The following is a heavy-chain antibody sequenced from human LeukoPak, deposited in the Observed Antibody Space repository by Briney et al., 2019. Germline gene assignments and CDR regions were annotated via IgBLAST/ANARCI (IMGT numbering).Heavy chain of an antibody. CDR2: IKQDGSDK. CDR1: GFTFSRYW. J-gene: IGHJ4*02. V-gene: IGHV3-7*05. CDR3: AREVYGDNYFDY. D-gene: IGHD4-17*01. Sequence: GGSLRLSCAASGFTFSRYWMSWVRQAPGRGLEWVANIKQDGSDKYYVGSVKGRFTISRDNAKTSLFLQLTNLRAEDTAAYYCAREVYGDNYFDYWGRGTLVTVAS.